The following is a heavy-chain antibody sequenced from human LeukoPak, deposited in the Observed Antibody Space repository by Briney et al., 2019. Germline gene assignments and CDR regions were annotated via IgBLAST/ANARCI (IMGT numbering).Heavy chain of an antibody. CDR1: GYTFTGYY. V-gene: IGHV1-24*01. J-gene: IGHJ4*02. CDR3: ATDQPPSGSYAHY. D-gene: IGHD1-26*01. CDR2: FDPEDGET. Sequence: GASVKVSCKASGYTFTGYYMHWVRQAPGKGLEWMGGFDPEDGETIYAQKFQGRVTMTEDTSTDTAYMELSSLRSEDTAVYYCATDQPPSGSYAHYWGQGTLVTVSS.